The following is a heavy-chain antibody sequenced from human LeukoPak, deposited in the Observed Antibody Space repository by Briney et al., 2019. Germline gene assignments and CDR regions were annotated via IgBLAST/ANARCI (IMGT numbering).Heavy chain of an antibody. CDR3: ASSASSGWYLGWFDP. D-gene: IGHD6-19*01. CDR1: GYTFTSYG. J-gene: IGHJ5*02. Sequence: ASVKVSCKASGYTFTSYGISWVRQAPGQGLEWMGWISAYNGNTNYAQKLQGRVTMTTDTSTSTAYMELRSLRSDDTAVYYCASSASSGWYLGWFDPWGQGTLVTVSS. CDR2: ISAYNGNT. V-gene: IGHV1-18*01.